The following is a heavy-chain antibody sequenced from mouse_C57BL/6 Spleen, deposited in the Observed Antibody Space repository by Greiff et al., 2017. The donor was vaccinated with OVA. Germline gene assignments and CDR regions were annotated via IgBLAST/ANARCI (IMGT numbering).Heavy chain of an antibody. CDR3: ARGIYYGSSYYWYFDV. CDR1: GYAFSSSW. Sequence: QVQLKESGPELVKPGASVKISCKASGYAFSSSWMNWVKQRPGQGLEWIGEIDPSDSYTNYNQKFKGKSTLTVDKSSSTAYMQLSSLTSEDSAVYYCARGIYYGSSYYWYFDVWGTGTTVTVSS. D-gene: IGHD1-1*01. J-gene: IGHJ1*03. CDR2: IDPSDSYT. V-gene: IGHV1S126*01.